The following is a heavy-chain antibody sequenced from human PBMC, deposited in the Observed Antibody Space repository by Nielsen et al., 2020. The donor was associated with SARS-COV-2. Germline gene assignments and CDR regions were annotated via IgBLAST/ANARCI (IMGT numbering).Heavy chain of an antibody. CDR2: INHSGST. J-gene: IGHJ3*01. Sequence: WIRQPPGKGLEWIGEINHSGSTNYNPSLKSRVTISVDTSKNQFFLKLSSVTAADRAVYYCARDYYGDYLDGFDFWGQGTMVTVSS. D-gene: IGHD4-17*01. V-gene: IGHV4-34*01. CDR3: ARDYYGDYLDGFDF.